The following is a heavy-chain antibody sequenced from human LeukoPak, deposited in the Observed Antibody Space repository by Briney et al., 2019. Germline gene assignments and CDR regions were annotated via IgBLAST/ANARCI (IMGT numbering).Heavy chain of an antibody. CDR2: IYYSGST. CDR1: GGSISSYY. CDR3: ARHWGFCSTSCYDWFDP. D-gene: IGHD2-2*01. J-gene: IGHJ5*02. V-gene: IGHV4-59*08. Sequence: SETLSLTCTVSGGSISSYYWSWIRQPPGKGLEWIGYIYYSGSTNYNPSLKSRVTISVDRSKNQFSLKLSSVTAADTAVYYCARHWGFCSTSCYDWFDPWGQGTLVTVSS.